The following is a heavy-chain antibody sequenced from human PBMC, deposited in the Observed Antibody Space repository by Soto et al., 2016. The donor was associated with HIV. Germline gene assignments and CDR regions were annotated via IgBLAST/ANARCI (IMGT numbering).Heavy chain of an antibody. CDR1: GFTVSSNY. CDR3: ASLIAAADFDY. J-gene: IGHJ4*02. Sequence: EVQLVESGGALIQPGGSLRLSCAASGFTVSSNYMSWVRQAPGKGLEWVSVIYSGGSTYYADSVKGRFTISRDNSKNTLYLQMNSLRVEDTAVYYCASLIAAADFDYWAREPWSPSPQ. D-gene: IGHD6-13*01. V-gene: IGHV3-53*01. CDR2: IYSGGST.